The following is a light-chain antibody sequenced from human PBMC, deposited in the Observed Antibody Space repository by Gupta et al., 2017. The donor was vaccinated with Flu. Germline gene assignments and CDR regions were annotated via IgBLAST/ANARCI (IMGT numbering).Light chain of an antibody. V-gene: IGLV1-40*01. CDR1: SSNIGAAYD. J-gene: IGLJ3*02. Sequence: VTISCTGSSSNIGAAYDVHWYQKLRETAIKLIFAGTNNRPSGVPDRFAGYKADTYALPVIEGLLADDEAFYSGPSYDRGLSGDVFGGGTKVTV. CDR2: GTN. CDR3: PSYDRGLSGDV.